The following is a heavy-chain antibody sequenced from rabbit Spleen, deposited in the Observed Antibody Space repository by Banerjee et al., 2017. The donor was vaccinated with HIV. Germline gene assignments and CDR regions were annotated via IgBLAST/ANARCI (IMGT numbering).Heavy chain of an antibody. Sequence: QSLEESGGDLVKPGTSLTLTCKASGFSFSSGYYMCWVRQAPGKGLEWIACIAAGSGGTTYYASWAKGRFTISKTSSTTVTLQMTSLTAADTATYFCARFYAGYGDFGYAEMWGPGTLVTVS. V-gene: IGHV1S40*01. CDR2: IAAGSGGTT. CDR1: GFSFSSGYY. CDR3: ARFYAGYGDFGYAEM. J-gene: IGHJ4*01. D-gene: IGHD7-1*01.